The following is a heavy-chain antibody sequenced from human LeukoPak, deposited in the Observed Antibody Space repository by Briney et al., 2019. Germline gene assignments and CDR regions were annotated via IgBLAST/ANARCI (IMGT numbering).Heavy chain of an antibody. D-gene: IGHD1-26*01. CDR1: GYSFPSHG. V-gene: IGHV1-18*01. Sequence: GASVKVSCKASGYSFPSHGISWVRQAPGQGLEWMGWISAYNGNTNYAQSLQGRVTMTTDTSTTTAYMELRNLRSDDTAVYYSARVNSGTYLNWFDPWGQGTPVTVSS. CDR2: ISAYNGNT. CDR3: ARVNSGTYLNWFDP. J-gene: IGHJ5*02.